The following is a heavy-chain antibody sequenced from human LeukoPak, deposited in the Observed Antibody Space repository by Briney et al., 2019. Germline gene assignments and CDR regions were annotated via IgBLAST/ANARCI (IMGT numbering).Heavy chain of an antibody. J-gene: IGHJ4*02. Sequence: ASVKVSCKASRYTFTSYYMHWVRQAPGQGLEWMGIISPSGGGTSYAQKFQGRVTMTRDTSTSTVYMELSSLRSEDTAVYYCASSSGSYFFDYWGQGTLVTVSS. V-gene: IGHV1-46*01. CDR1: RYTFTSYY. CDR2: ISPSGGGT. D-gene: IGHD1-26*01. CDR3: ASSSGSYFFDY.